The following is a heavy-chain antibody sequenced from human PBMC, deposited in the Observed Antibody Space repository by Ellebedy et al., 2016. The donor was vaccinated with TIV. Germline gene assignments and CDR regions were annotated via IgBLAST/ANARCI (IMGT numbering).Heavy chain of an antibody. CDR2: ISYDGSNK. D-gene: IGHD6-13*01. Sequence: GGSLRLSXAASGFTFSSYAMHWVRQAPGKGLEWVAVISYDGSNKYYADSVKGRFTISRDNSKNTLYLQMNSLRAEDTAVYYCARDRRGYYSSSGYWGQGTLVTVSS. V-gene: IGHV3-30-3*01. CDR3: ARDRRGYYSSSGY. J-gene: IGHJ4*02. CDR1: GFTFSSYA.